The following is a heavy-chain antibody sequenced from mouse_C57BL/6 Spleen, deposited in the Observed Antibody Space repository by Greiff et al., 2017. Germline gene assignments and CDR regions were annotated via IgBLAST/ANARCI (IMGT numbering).Heavy chain of an antibody. V-gene: IGHV1-78*01. D-gene: IGHD1-1*01. J-gene: IGHJ1*03. CDR2: IYPRDGST. CDR1: GYTFTDHT. CDR3: ARNPFRGIITTVGFDV. Sequence: VQLQQSDAELVKPGASVKISCKVSGYTFTDHTIHWMKQRPEQGLEWIGYIYPRDGSTKYNEKFKGKATLTVDKSSSTAYMQLNSLTSEDSAVYFCARNPFRGIITTVGFDVWGTGTTVTVSS.